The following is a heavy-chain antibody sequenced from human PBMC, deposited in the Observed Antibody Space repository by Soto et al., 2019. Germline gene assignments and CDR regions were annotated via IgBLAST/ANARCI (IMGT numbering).Heavy chain of an antibody. J-gene: IGHJ5*02. V-gene: IGHV4-39*01. D-gene: IGHD3-3*01. CDR2: IYYSGST. CDR3: AAGPTYYDFWSGYYPDINWFDP. Sequence: PSETLSLTCTVSGGSISSSSYYWGWIRQPPGKGLEWIGSIYYSGSTYYNPSLKRRVTISVDTSKNQFSLKLSSVTAADTAVYYCAAGPTYYDFWSGYYPDINWFDPWGQGTLVTVSS. CDR1: GGSISSSSYY.